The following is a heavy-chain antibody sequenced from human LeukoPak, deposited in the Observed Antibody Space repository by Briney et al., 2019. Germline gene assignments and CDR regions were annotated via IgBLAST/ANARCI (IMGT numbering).Heavy chain of an antibody. J-gene: IGHJ5*02. CDR1: GFTFSSHA. D-gene: IGHD6-19*01. CDR2: ISDNGGGT. Sequence: GGSLRLPCAASGFTFSSHAMSWVRQAPGQGLEWISTISDNGGGTFYADSVKGRFTISRDNSKNTLSLQMNSLRAEDTAVYHCARSLVAVAAAWGQGTLVTVSS. CDR3: ARSLVAVAAA. V-gene: IGHV3-23*01.